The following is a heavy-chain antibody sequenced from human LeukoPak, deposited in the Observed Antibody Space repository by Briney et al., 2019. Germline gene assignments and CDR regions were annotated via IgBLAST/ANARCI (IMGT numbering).Heavy chain of an antibody. Sequence: SETLSLTCTVSGGSVSSGSYYWSWIRQPPGKGLEWIGYIYYSGSTNYNPSLKSRVTISVDTSKNQFSLKLSSVTAADTAVYYCARGDPGTFDYWGQGTLVTVSS. CDR2: IYYSGST. CDR1: GGSVSSGSYY. CDR3: ARGDPGTFDY. D-gene: IGHD1-1*01. V-gene: IGHV4-61*01. J-gene: IGHJ4*02.